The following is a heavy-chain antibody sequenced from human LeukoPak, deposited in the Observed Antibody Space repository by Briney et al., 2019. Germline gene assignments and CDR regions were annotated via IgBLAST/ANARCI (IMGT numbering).Heavy chain of an antibody. CDR2: ITSSSSYI. V-gene: IGHV3-21*01. Sequence: GGSLRLSCAASGFTFSRYSINWVRQAPGRGLEWVSSITSSSSYIYYADSVKSRFTISSDNAKNSLYLQMNSLRAEDTAVYYCARTFVVVTAEDAFDIWGQGTMVTVSS. CDR1: GFTFSRYS. CDR3: ARTFVVVTAEDAFDI. J-gene: IGHJ3*02. D-gene: IGHD2-21*02.